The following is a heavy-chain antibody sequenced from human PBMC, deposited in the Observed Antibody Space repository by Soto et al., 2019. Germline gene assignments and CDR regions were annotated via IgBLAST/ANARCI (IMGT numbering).Heavy chain of an antibody. J-gene: IGHJ6*03. CDR3: ARSSIAADYYYYYMDV. V-gene: IGHV3-21*01. Sequence: GGSLRRSCAASGFTFSSYSMNWVRQAPGKGLEWVSSISSSSSYIYYADSVKGRFTISRDNAKNSLYLQMNSLRAEDTAVYYCARSSIAADYYYYYMDVWGKGTTVTVSS. CDR1: GFTFSSYS. D-gene: IGHD6-13*01. CDR2: ISSSSSYI.